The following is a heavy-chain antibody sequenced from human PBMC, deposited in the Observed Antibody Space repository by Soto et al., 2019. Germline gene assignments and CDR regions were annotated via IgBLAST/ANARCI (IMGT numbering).Heavy chain of an antibody. D-gene: IGHD2-2*01. J-gene: IGHJ4*02. Sequence: ASVKVSFKASGYTFTSYYMHWVRQAPGQGLEWMGIINPSGGSTSYAQKFQGRVTMTGDTSTSTVYMELSSLRSEDTAVYYCARGVVVVPAATRGTHDYWGQGTLVTVSS. V-gene: IGHV1-46*03. CDR2: INPSGGST. CDR3: ARGVVVVPAATRGTHDY. CDR1: GYTFTSYY.